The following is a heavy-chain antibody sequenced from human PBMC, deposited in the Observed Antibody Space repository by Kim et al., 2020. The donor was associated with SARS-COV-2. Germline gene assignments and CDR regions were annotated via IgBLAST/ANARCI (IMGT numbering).Heavy chain of an antibody. J-gene: IGHJ3*02. CDR3: AKAGGGHSGPSAASDI. V-gene: IGHV3-23*01. CDR1: GFTFSSYA. Sequence: GGSLRLSCAASGFTFSSYALHWVRQAPGKGLERVSVISGGGGSTYYADSVKGRFTISRDNSKNTLYLQMNSLRAEDTAVDYCAKAGGGHSGPSAASDIWG. CDR2: ISGGGGST. D-gene: IGHD2-8*02.